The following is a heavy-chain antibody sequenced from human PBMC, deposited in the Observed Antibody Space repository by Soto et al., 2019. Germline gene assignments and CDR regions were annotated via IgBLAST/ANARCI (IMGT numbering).Heavy chain of an antibody. CDR3: AKDQYNWFDP. J-gene: IGHJ5*02. V-gene: IGHV3-9*01. CDR2: ISWNSGSI. CDR1: GFTFDDYA. Sequence: GGSLRLSCAASGFTFDDYAMHWVRQAPGKGLEWVSGISWNSGSIGYADSVKGRFAISRDNAKNSLYLQMNSLRAEDTALYYCAKDQYNWFDPWGQGTLVTVSS.